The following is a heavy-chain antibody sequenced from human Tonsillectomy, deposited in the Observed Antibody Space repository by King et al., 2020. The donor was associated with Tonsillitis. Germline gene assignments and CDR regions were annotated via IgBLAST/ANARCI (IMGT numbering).Heavy chain of an antibody. D-gene: IGHD6-19*01. CDR3: AREGGWSPGFDY. CDR2: INSDGSST. V-gene: IGHV3-74*01. J-gene: IGHJ4*02. CDR1: GFTFSSSW. Sequence: VQLVESGGGLVQPGGSLRLSCAASGFTFSSSWMHWVRQAPGKGLVWVSRINSDGSSTSYADSVKGRFTISRDNAKNTLYLRMNSLRAEDTAVFYCAREGGWSPGFDYWGQGTLVTVSS.